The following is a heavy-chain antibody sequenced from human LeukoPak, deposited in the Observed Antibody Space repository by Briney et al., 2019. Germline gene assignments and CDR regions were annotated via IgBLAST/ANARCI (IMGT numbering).Heavy chain of an antibody. Sequence: GGSLRLSCAASGFTFDDYAIDWVRQAPGKGLEWVSLISGGGERTYYTEPVKGRFTISRDNSKNTLYLQMNSLRSEDTAFYLCATTPGEGSGYFQYWGQGTLVTVSS. D-gene: IGHD3-10*01. V-gene: IGHV3-43*02. CDR2: ISGGGERT. J-gene: IGHJ1*01. CDR3: ATTPGEGSGYFQY. CDR1: GFTFDDYA.